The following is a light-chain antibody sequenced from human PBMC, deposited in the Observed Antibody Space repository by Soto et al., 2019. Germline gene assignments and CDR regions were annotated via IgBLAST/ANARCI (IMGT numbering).Light chain of an antibody. CDR3: AAWDDSLIGVV. Sequence: QSALTQPPSASGTPGQRVTISCSGGTSNIGINSVNWYQQLPGTAPKLLIFSNNQRPSGVPDRFSGSKSGTSASLAISGLQSEDEADYYCAAWDDSLIGVVFGGGTKLTVL. CDR2: SNN. J-gene: IGLJ2*01. CDR1: TSNIGINS. V-gene: IGLV1-44*01.